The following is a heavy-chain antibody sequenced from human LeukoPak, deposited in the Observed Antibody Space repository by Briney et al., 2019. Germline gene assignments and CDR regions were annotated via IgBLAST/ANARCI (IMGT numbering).Heavy chain of an antibody. V-gene: IGHV3-23*01. CDR3: AKEPITMVRAFFDY. Sequence: GGSLRLSCAASGFTFNSYAMSWVRQAPGKGREWVSAISGSSGSTYYADSVKGRFTISRDKSKNTLYLQMNSLRAEATDVYYCAKEPITMVRAFFDYWGQGTLVTVSS. D-gene: IGHD3-10*01. J-gene: IGHJ4*02. CDR1: GFTFNSYA. CDR2: ISGSSGST.